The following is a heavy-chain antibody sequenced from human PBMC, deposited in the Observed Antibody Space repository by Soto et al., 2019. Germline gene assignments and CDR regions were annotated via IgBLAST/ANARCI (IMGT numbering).Heavy chain of an antibody. D-gene: IGHD3-22*01. V-gene: IGHV4-61*01. Sequence: PSETLSLTCTVSGGSVSSGSYYWSWIRQPPGKGLEWIGYIYYSGSTSYNPSLKSRVTISVDTSKNQFSLKLSSVTAADTAVYYCARDSATDYYDSSGYYGVWGQGTLVTVSS. CDR1: GGSVSSGSYY. CDR3: ARDSATDYYDSSGYYGV. CDR2: IYYSGST. J-gene: IGHJ4*02.